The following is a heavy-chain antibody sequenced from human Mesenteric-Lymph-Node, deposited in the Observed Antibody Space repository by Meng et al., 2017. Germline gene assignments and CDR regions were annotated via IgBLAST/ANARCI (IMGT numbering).Heavy chain of an antibody. D-gene: IGHD1/OR15-1a*01. V-gene: IGHV3-23*01. CDR3: AKDLNMWGTVKMSPGGFDY. Sequence: GESLKISCAASGFTFSSYAMSWVRQAPGKGLEWVSAISGGGGSTYYADSVKGRFTISRDNSKNTLYLQMHSLRAEDTAVYYCAKDLNMWGTVKMSPGGFDYWGQGTLVTVSS. CDR2: ISGGGGST. CDR1: GFTFSSYA. J-gene: IGHJ4*02.